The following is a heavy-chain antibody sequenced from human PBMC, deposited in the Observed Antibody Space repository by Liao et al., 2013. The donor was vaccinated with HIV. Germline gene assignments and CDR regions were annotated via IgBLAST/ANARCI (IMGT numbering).Heavy chain of an antibody. CDR2: IFSTGST. CDR1: GGSIRSYY. J-gene: IGHJ4*02. CDR3: ARAFHYSGWYSNFDY. D-gene: IGHD6-19*01. V-gene: IGHV4-4*07. Sequence: QVQLQESGPGLVKPSETLSLTCTVSGGSIRSYYWSWIRQPAGKGLEWIGRIFSTGSTNYNPSLKSRVTMSVDTSKNQFSLKLNSVTTADTAVYYCARAFHYSGWYSNFDYWGQGTLVTVSS.